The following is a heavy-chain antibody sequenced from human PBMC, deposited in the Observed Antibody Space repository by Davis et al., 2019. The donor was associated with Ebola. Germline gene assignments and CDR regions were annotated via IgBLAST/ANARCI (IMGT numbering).Heavy chain of an antibody. Sequence: SVKVSCKASGGTFSTYAISWVRQAPGQGLEWMGRIIPILGIANYAQKFQGRVTITADKSTSTAYMELSSLRSEDTAVYYCARDGYCSGGSCYYGYYYYGMDVWGQGTTVTVSS. J-gene: IGHJ6*02. CDR2: IIPILGIA. V-gene: IGHV1-69*04. CDR3: ARDGYCSGGSCYYGYYYYGMDV. D-gene: IGHD2-15*01. CDR1: GGTFSTYA.